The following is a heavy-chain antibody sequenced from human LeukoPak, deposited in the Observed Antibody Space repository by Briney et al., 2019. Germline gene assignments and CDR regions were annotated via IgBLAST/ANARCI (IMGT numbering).Heavy chain of an antibody. CDR2: IYHSGST. D-gene: IGHD2-15*01. V-gene: IGHV4-34*01. CDR3: ARGYSSGGSCYTGLAFDI. J-gene: IGHJ3*02. CDR1: GGSFSGYY. Sequence: PSETLSLTCAVYGGSFSGYYWSWIRQPPGKGLEWIGYIYHSGSTYYNPSLKSRVTISVDRSKNQFSLKLSSVTAADTAVYYCARGYSSGGSCYTGLAFDIWGQGTMVTVSS.